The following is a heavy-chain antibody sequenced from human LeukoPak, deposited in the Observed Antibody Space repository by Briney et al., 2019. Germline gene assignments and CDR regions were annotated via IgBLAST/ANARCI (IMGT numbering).Heavy chain of an antibody. CDR2: IYYSGST. D-gene: IGHD6-19*01. Sequence: PSETLSLTCTVSGGSISSYYWSWIRQPPGKGLEWIGYIYYSGSTNYNPSLKSRVTISVDTSKNQFSLKLSSVTAADTAVYYCARDMRSGWLPGDYWGQGTLVTVSS. CDR1: GGSISSYY. V-gene: IGHV4-59*12. CDR3: ARDMRSGWLPGDY. J-gene: IGHJ4*02.